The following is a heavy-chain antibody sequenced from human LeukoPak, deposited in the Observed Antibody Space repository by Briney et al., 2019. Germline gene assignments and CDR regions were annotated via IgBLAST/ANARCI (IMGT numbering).Heavy chain of an antibody. CDR1: GGTFRSYA. J-gene: IGHJ4*02. D-gene: IGHD6-13*01. Sequence: SVPVSFKASGGTFRSYAIIWLRQAPGQGLEWMGGIIPIFGTAHYAQRSQGRVTSTTDESTSPAHIELSCLSSEDAAVYYCARGGYSTPPFDYWGQGTLVTVSS. V-gene: IGHV1-69*05. CDR3: ARGGYSTPPFDY. CDR2: IIPIFGTA.